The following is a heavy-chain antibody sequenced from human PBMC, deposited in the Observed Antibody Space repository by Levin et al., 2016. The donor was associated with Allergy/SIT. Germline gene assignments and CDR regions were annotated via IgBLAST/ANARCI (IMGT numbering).Heavy chain of an antibody. Sequence: GGSLRLSCVASGFSFRDYALHWVRQAPGKGLDWVSLISYDGNNEYYADSVRGRFTISRDNSKNTFFLQMNNLKTEDTAFYYCARAPAAGPTPTFWYFDLWGRGTLVSVSS. J-gene: IGHJ2*01. V-gene: IGHV3-30-3*01. CDR3: ARAPAAGPTPTFWYFDL. CDR2: ISYDGNNE. D-gene: IGHD6-13*01. CDR1: GFSFRDYA.